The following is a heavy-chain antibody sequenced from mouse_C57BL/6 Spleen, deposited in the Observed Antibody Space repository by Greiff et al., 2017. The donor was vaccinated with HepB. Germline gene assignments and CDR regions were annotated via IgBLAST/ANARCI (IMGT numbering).Heavy chain of an antibody. CDR1: GYSITSGYY. J-gene: IGHJ4*01. D-gene: IGHD2-3*01. CDR2: ISYDGSN. Sequence: ESGPGLVKPSQSLSLTCSVTGYSITSGYYWNWIRQFPGNKLEWMGYISYDGSNNYNPSLKNRISITRDTSKNQFFLKLNSVTTEDTATYYCARGWLLYYAMDYWGQGTSVTVSS. CDR3: ARGWLLYYAMDY. V-gene: IGHV3-6*01.